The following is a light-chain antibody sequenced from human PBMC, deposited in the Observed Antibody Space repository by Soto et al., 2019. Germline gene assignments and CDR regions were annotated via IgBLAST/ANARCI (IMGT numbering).Light chain of an antibody. CDR3: QQRSNWPPAIT. Sequence: EIVLTQSPAPLSLSPGESATLSCRASQSVSSYLAWYQQKPGQAPRLLIYDASNRATGIPARFSGSGSGTDFTLTISSLEPEDFAVYYCQQRSNWPPAITFGQGTRLEI. CDR2: DAS. CDR1: QSVSSY. V-gene: IGKV3-11*01. J-gene: IGKJ5*01.